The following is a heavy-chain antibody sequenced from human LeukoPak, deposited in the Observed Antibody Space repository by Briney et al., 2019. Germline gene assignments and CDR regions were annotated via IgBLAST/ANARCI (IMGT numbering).Heavy chain of an antibody. J-gene: IGHJ4*02. Sequence: PGGSLRLSCAASGFNVSNNYMSWVRQAPGKGLEWVSIIDRGGRTNNADSVKGRFTISRDSSKNTLYLQMNSLRTEDTAVYYCARATVDTAMVTGYWGQGTLVTVSS. CDR3: ARATVDTAMVTGY. V-gene: IGHV3-66*01. CDR2: IDRGGRT. CDR1: GFNVSNNY. D-gene: IGHD5-18*01.